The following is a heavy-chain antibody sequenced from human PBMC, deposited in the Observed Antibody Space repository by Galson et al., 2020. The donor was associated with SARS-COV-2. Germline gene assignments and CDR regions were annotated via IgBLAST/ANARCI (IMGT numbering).Heavy chain of an antibody. D-gene: IGHD3-22*01. CDR2: IYYSGST. CDR1: GGSISSGGYY. J-gene: IGHJ4*02. CDR3: AREALYYYDSSGYLEY. Sequence: SETLSLTCTVSGGSISSGGYYWSWIRQHPGKGLEWIGYIYYSGSTYYNPSLKSRVTISVDTSKNQFSLKLSSVTAADTAVYYCAREALYYYDSSGYLEYWGQGTLVTVSS. V-gene: IGHV4-30-4*08.